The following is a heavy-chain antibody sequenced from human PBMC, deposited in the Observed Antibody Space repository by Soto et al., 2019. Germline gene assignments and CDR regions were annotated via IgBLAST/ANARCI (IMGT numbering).Heavy chain of an antibody. D-gene: IGHD6-13*01. V-gene: IGHV3-21*01. Sequence: PGGSLRLSCAASGFSFSTYSMNWVRQAPGKGLEWVSSISTTSTYIYYADSVKGRFTISRDNAKNSLYLQMSSLRAEDTAVYYCAAQLYSSSWSQIEKWGQGTLVTVSS. CDR1: GFSFSTYS. J-gene: IGHJ4*02. CDR3: AAQLYSSSWSQIEK. CDR2: ISTTSTYI.